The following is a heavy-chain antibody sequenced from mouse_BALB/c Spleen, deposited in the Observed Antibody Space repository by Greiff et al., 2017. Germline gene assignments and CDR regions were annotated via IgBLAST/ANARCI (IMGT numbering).Heavy chain of an antibody. V-gene: IGHV14-1*02. D-gene: IGHD1-1*01. J-gene: IGHJ2*01. Sequence: EVMLVESGAELVRPGALVKLSCKASGFNIKDYYMHWVKQRPEQGLEWIGWIDPENGNTIYDPKFQGKASITADTSSNTAYLQLSSLTSEDTAVYYCARREGTVVEDDYWGQGTTLTVSS. CDR3: ARREGTVVEDDY. CDR1: GFNIKDYY. CDR2: IDPENGNT.